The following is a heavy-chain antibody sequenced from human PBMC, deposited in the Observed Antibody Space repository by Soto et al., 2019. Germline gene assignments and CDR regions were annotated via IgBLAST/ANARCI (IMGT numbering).Heavy chain of an antibody. CDR3: ARDRTLSHYYEDYYYGMDV. Sequence: SVKVSCKASGGTFSSYAICWVRQAPGQGLEWMGGIIPIFGTANYAQKFQGRVTITADKSTSTAYMELSSLRSEDTAVYYCARDRTLSHYYEDYYYGMDVWGQGTTVTVSS. J-gene: IGHJ6*02. CDR2: IIPIFGTA. D-gene: IGHD3-22*01. V-gene: IGHV1-69*06. CDR1: GGTFSSYA.